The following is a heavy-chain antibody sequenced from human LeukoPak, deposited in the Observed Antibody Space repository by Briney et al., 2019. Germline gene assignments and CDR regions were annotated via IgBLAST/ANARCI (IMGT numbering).Heavy chain of an antibody. CDR2: ISSSSSTI. J-gene: IGHJ4*02. CDR3: ARTYSSSWYFLYFFDY. Sequence: PGGSLRLSCAASGFTFSRYNMNWVRQAPGKGLEWLSYISSSSSTIYYADSVKGRFTISRDNAKNSLYLQMNSLRAEDTAVYYCARTYSSSWYFLYFFDYWGQGTLVTVSS. D-gene: IGHD6-13*01. CDR1: GFTFSRYN. V-gene: IGHV3-48*04.